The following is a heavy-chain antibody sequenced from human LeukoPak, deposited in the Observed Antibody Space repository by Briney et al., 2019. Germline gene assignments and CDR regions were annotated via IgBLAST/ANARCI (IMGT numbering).Heavy chain of an antibody. J-gene: IGHJ3*02. CDR1: SGSISSSSYD. Sequence: SETLSLTCTVSSGSISSSSYDWGWIRQPPGKGLDWIGSIYYSGSTYYNPSLKSRVTISVDTSKNQFSLKLSSVTAADTAVYYCAREVEYCSSTSCYRGAFDIWGQGIVVTVSS. CDR3: AREVEYCSSTSCYRGAFDI. D-gene: IGHD2-2*02. V-gene: IGHV4-39*02. CDR2: IYYSGST.